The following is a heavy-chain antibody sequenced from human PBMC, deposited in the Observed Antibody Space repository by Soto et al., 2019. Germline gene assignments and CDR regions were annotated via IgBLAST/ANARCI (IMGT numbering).Heavy chain of an antibody. CDR1: GFTFSSCG. CDR3: AKEWVYDSSGWSLDY. J-gene: IGHJ4*02. CDR2: ISNDGSNK. D-gene: IGHD3-22*01. Sequence: QVQLVESGGGVVQPGRSLRLSCAASGFTFSSCGMHWVRQAPGKGLEWVAVISNDGSNKYYADSVKGRFTISRDNSKNTLYLQMNSLRAEDTAVYYCAKEWVYDSSGWSLDYWGQGTLVTVSS. V-gene: IGHV3-30*18.